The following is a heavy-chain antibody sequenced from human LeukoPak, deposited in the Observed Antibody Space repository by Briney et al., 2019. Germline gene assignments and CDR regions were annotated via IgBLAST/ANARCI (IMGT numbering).Heavy chain of an antibody. CDR3: ASPYYYASSGYYSAFDI. J-gene: IGHJ3*02. V-gene: IGHV1-69*05. CDR1: GGTFSSYA. D-gene: IGHD3-22*01. Sequence: GASVKVSCKASGGTFSSYAISWVRQAPGQGLEWMGGIIPIFGTANYAQKFQGRVTITTDESTSTAYMELSSLRSEDTAVYYCASPYYYASSGYYSAFDIWGKETMVTVSS. CDR2: IIPIFGTA.